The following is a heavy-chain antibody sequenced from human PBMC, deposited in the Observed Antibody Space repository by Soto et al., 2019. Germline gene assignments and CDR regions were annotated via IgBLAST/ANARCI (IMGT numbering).Heavy chain of an antibody. CDR2: IYYSGST. D-gene: IGHD6-13*01. V-gene: IGHV4-31*03. J-gene: IGHJ4*02. Sequence: SETLSLTCTVSGGSISSGGYYWSWIRQHPGKGLEWIGYIYYSGSTYYNPSLRSRVTISVDTSKNQFSLKLSSVTAADTAVYYCARGAGYSSSWYDYWGQGTLVTAPQ. CDR1: GGSISSGGYY. CDR3: ARGAGYSSSWYDY.